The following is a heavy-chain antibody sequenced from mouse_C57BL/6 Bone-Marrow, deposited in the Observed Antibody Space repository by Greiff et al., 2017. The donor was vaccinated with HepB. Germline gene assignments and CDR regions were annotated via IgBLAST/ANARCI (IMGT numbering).Heavy chain of an antibody. CDR2: IDPSDSYT. J-gene: IGHJ1*03. D-gene: IGHD3-3*01. CDR3: ARGDGGGYWYFDV. CDR1: GYTFTSYW. V-gene: IGHV1-69*01. Sequence: QVQLQQPGAELVMPGASVKLSCKASGYTFTSYWMHWVKQRPGHGLEWIGEIDPSDSYTNYNQKFKGKSTLTVDKSSSTAYMQLSSLTSEDSAVYYCARGDGGGYWYFDVWGTGTTVTVSS.